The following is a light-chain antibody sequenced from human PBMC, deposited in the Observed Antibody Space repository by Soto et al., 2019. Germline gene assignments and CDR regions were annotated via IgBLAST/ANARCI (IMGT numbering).Light chain of an antibody. CDR2: GAS. CDR3: QQYNNWPQT. CDR1: QSVGSN. J-gene: IGKJ1*01. Sequence: EIVMTQSPATLSVSPGERVTLSCRARQSVGSNLAWYQQKPGQAPRLLIYGASTRATGIPARFSGSGSGTEFTLTISSLQSEDFAVYYCQQYNNWPQTFGQGTKVDIK. V-gene: IGKV3-15*01.